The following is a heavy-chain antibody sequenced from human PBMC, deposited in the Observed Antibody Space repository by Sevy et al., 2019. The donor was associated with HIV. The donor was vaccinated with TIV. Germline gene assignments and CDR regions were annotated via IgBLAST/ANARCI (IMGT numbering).Heavy chain of an antibody. V-gene: IGHV3-23*01. D-gene: IGHD2-8*01. Sequence: GGTLRLSCAASGFTFSNYWMSWVRQAPGKGLEWVSTLSFGCGKINYADSVKGRFTISRDNSKSSVYLQMNNMRVEDTAVYYCAREGCTKPHDYWGQGTLVTVSS. CDR3: AREGCTKPHDY. CDR1: GFTFSNYW. CDR2: LSFGCGKI. J-gene: IGHJ4*02.